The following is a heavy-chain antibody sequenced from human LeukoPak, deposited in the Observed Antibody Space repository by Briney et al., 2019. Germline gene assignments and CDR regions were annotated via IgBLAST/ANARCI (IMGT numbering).Heavy chain of an antibody. CDR2: IYHSGST. J-gene: IGHJ5*02. V-gene: IGHV4-38-2*01. CDR1: GYSISSGYY. D-gene: IGHD6-13*01. Sequence: SETLSLTCAVSGYSISSGYYWGWIRRPRGKGLEWIGSIYHSGSTYYNPSLKSRVTISVDTSKNQFSLKLSSVTAADTAVYYCASTIAARNWFDPWGQGTLVTVSS. CDR3: ASTIAARNWFDP.